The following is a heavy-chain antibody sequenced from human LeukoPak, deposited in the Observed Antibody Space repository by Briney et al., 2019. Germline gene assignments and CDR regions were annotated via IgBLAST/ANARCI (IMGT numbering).Heavy chain of an antibody. CDR1: GGSISSYY. Sequence: PSETLSLTCTVSGGSISSYYWSWIRQPAGKGLEWIGRFYTSGSTNYNPSLQSRVTISVDTSKNQFSLKLGSVTAADTAVYYCARDRGSSWGFDYWGQGTLVTVSS. CDR2: FYTSGST. CDR3: ARDRGSSWGFDY. V-gene: IGHV4-4*07. J-gene: IGHJ4*02. D-gene: IGHD6-13*01.